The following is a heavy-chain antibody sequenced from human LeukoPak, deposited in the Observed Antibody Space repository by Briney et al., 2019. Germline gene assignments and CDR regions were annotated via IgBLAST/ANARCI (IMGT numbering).Heavy chain of an antibody. Sequence: ASVKVSCKASGGTFSSYAISWVRQAPGQGLEWMGGIIPIFGTANYAQKFQGRVTITADESTSTAYMELSSLRSEDTAVYYCASVSAEVGATSQAFDIWGQGTMVTVSS. J-gene: IGHJ3*02. V-gene: IGHV1-69*13. CDR3: ASVSAEVGATSQAFDI. D-gene: IGHD1-26*01. CDR1: GGTFSSYA. CDR2: IIPIFGTA.